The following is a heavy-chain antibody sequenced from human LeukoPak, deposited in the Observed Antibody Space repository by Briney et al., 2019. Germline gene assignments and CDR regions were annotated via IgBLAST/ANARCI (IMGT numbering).Heavy chain of an antibody. D-gene: IGHD6-13*01. CDR2: IYYSGST. V-gene: IGHV4-59*08. Sequence: SETLSLTCTVSGGAISSYYWSWIRQPPGKGLEWIGYIYYSGSTNYNPSLKSRVTISVDTSKNQFSLKLSSVTAADTAVYYCARHGVAAYSSSPFDYRGQGTLVAVSS. CDR3: ARHGVAAYSSSPFDY. CDR1: GGAISSYY. J-gene: IGHJ4*02.